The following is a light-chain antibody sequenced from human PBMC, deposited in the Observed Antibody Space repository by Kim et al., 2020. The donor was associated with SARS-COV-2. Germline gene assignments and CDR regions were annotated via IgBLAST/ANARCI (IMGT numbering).Light chain of an antibody. Sequence: CTGTSSDVGGYNYVSWYQQHPGKAPKFMIYDVSNRPSGVSNRFSGSKSGNTASLTISGLQAEDEADYYCSSYTSSSTRVFGTGTKVTVL. CDR2: DVS. V-gene: IGLV2-14*03. CDR3: SSYTSSSTRV. J-gene: IGLJ1*01. CDR1: SSDVGGYNY.